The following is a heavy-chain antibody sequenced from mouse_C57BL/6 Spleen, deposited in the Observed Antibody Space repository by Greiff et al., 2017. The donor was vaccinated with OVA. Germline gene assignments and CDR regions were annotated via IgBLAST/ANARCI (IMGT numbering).Heavy chain of an antibody. D-gene: IGHD2-4*01. V-gene: IGHV2-5*01. Sequence: VMLVESGPGLVQPSQSLSITCTVSGFSLTSYGVHWVRQSPGKGLEWLGVIWRGGSTDYNAAFMSRLSITKDNSKSQVFFTMNSLQADDTAIYYCAKNGDYDVYFDYWGQGTTLTVSS. CDR2: IWRGGST. CDR3: AKNGDYDVYFDY. J-gene: IGHJ2*01. CDR1: GFSLTSYG.